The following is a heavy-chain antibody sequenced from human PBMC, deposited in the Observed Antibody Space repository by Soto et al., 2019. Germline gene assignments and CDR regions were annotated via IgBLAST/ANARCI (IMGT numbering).Heavy chain of an antibody. D-gene: IGHD1-1*01. CDR3: ARITLDSEGYFDY. J-gene: IGHJ4*02. Sequence: SETLSLTCTASGGSISSGGYYWSWMRQHPGKGLEWIGYIYYSGSTYYNPSLKSRLTISVDTSKNQFSLKLSSVTAADTAVYYCARITLDSEGYFDYWGQGTLVTVSS. V-gene: IGHV4-31*03. CDR1: GGSISSGGYY. CDR2: IYYSGST.